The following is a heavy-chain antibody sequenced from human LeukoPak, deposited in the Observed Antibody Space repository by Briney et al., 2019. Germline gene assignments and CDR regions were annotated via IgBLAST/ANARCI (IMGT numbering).Heavy chain of an antibody. V-gene: IGHV1-2*02. CDR2: INPNSGGT. Sequence: SSVKVSCKASGYTFTGYYMHWVRQAPGQGLEWMGWINPNSGGTNYAQKFQGRVTLTRDTSISTAYMELSRLRSDDTAVYYCAREVVRGVIIGYWGQGTLVTVSS. CDR1: GYTFTGYY. J-gene: IGHJ4*02. CDR3: AREVVRGVIIGY. D-gene: IGHD3-10*01.